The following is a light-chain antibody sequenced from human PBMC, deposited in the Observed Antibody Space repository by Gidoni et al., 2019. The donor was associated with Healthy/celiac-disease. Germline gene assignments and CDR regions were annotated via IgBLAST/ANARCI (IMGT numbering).Light chain of an antibody. J-gene: IGKJ4*01. Sequence: VFTQSPSTLSLSPGKRATLSCRTSQTVSSYIAWYQQKPGEAPRLLIYAASTRATGIPARFSGSGSGTDFTLTISSLEPEDSAVYYCQQRSNWPTFGGGTKVEIK. V-gene: IGKV3-11*01. CDR3: QQRSNWPT. CDR2: AAS. CDR1: QTVSSY.